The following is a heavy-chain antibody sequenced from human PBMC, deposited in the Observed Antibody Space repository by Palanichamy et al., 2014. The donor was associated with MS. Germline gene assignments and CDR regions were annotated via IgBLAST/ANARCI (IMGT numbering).Heavy chain of an antibody. Sequence: QVQLVESGGGVVQPGRSLRLSCTASGFTFSSYSIHWVRQAPGKGLEYVAVISDDGSKKYYADPVKGRFTISRDNSKNTLYLEMNSLRPEDTAVYYCARDGENGYNDLDYWGQGTLVTVSS. CDR1: GFTFSSYS. V-gene: IGHV3-30-3*01. CDR3: ARDGENGYNDLDY. J-gene: IGHJ4*02. CDR2: ISDDGSKK. D-gene: IGHD5-24*01.